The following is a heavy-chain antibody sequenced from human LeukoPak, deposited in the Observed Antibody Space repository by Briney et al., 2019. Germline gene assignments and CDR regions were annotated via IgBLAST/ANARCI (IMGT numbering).Heavy chain of an antibody. D-gene: IGHD1-26*01. V-gene: IGHV1-2*04. CDR3: ARMGGMVPAKYYFDY. Sequence: GASVKVSCKASGYTFTGYYMHWVRQAPGQGLEWMGWINPNSGGTNYAQKFQGWVTMTRDTSISTAYMELSRLRSEDTAVYYCARMGGMVPAKYYFDYWGQGTLVTVSS. J-gene: IGHJ4*02. CDR1: GYTFTGYY. CDR2: INPNSGGT.